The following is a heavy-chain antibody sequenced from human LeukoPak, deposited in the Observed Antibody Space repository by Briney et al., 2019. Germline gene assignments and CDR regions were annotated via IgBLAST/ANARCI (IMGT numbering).Heavy chain of an antibody. V-gene: IGHV3-21*04. J-gene: IGHJ4*02. CDR2: ISSSSSYI. Sequence: GGSLRLSCAASGFTFSSYSMNWVRQAPGKGLEWVSSISSSSSYIYYADSVRGRFTISRDNSKNSLYLQMNSLRVEDTAIYYCTIPGGGYWGQGTLVTVSS. CDR3: TIPGGGY. CDR1: GFTFSSYS. D-gene: IGHD1-26*01.